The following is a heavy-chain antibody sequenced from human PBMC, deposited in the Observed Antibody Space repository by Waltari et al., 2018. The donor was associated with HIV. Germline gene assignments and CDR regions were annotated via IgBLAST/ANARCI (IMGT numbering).Heavy chain of an antibody. CDR2: IIPILGIA. CDR3: AREFSRTVTTATEGY. D-gene: IGHD4-17*01. Sequence: QVQLVQSGAEVKKPGSSVKVSCKASGGTFSSYAISWVRQAPGQGLEWMGRIIPILGIANYAQKFQGRVTITADKSTSTAYMELSSLRSEDTAVYYCAREFSRTVTTATEGYWGQGTLVTVSS. V-gene: IGHV1-69*04. J-gene: IGHJ4*02. CDR1: GGTFSSYA.